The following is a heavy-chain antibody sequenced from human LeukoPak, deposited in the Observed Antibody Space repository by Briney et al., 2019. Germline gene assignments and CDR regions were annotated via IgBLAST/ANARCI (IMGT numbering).Heavy chain of an antibody. Sequence: GGSLRLSCVASGFTFSSYAMNWVRQAPGKGLDWVSGISDSGDSTYYADSVKGRFTISRDISKNTLYLQMTSLRAEDTAVYYCAKEGIDGSGYDLDYWGRGTRVTVSS. D-gene: IGHD5-12*01. V-gene: IGHV3-23*01. CDR3: AKEGIDGSGYDLDY. CDR2: ISDSGDST. CDR1: GFTFSSYA. J-gene: IGHJ4*02.